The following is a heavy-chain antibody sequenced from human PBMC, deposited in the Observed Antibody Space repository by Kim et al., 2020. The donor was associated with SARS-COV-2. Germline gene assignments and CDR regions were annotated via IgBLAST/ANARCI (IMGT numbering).Heavy chain of an antibody. Sequence: SETLSLTCTVSGGSFSSRSYYWGWIRQSPGKGLERIGSVYSSGSTYYNPSLQSRVSIFVDAPRNQFSLNLRSVTAADMAVYYCPRHMALVRGVFMDVWG. D-gene: IGHD3-10*01. CDR3: PRHMALVRGVFMDV. CDR1: GGSFSSRSYY. V-gene: IGHV4-39*01. CDR2: VYSSGST. J-gene: IGHJ6*02.